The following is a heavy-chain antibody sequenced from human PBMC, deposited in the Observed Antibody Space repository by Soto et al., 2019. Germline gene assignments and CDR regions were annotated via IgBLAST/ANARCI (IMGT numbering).Heavy chain of an antibody. CDR2: IYYSGST. J-gene: IGHJ5*02. V-gene: IGHV4-59*01. Sequence: LSLTCTVSGGSIISYYWSWIRQPPGKGLEWIGYIYYSGSTNYNPSLKSRVTISVDTSKNQFSLKLSSVTAADTAVYYCERGDNWFEPWGQGTTLTVSS. CDR1: GGSIISYY. CDR3: ERGDNWFEP.